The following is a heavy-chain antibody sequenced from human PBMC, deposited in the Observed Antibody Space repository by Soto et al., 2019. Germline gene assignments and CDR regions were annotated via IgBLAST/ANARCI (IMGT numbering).Heavy chain of an antibody. CDR2: IYPGDSDT. Sequence: PGASLKISCKGSGYTFSTYWIAWVRQMPGKGLEWMGIIYPGDSDTKYSPSFQGQATISVDKSISTAYLQWTSLKASDTAIYYCARRAYSFDSNWFDPWGQGTLVTVSS. CDR1: GYTFSTYW. J-gene: IGHJ5*02. V-gene: IGHV5-51*01. D-gene: IGHD3-9*01. CDR3: ARRAYSFDSNWFDP.